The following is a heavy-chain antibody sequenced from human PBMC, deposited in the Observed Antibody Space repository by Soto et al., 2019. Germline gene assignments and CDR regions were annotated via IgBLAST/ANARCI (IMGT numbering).Heavy chain of an antibody. Sequence: GESLKISCKGSGYSFTSYWIGWVRQMPGKGLEWMGIIYPGDSDTRYSPSFQDQVTISADKSISTAYLQWSSLKASDTAMYYCARHPPILEWSSYYYYGMDVWGQGTTVTV. CDR1: GYSFTSYW. CDR3: ARHPPILEWSSYYYYGMDV. CDR2: IYPGDSDT. J-gene: IGHJ6*02. D-gene: IGHD3-3*01. V-gene: IGHV5-51*01.